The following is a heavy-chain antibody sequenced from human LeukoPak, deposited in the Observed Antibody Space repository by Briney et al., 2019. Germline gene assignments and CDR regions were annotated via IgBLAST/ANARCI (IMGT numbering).Heavy chain of an antibody. D-gene: IGHD3-22*01. CDR3: ARSGGDMYYYDSSGYYRP. Sequence: ASVKVSCKASGYTFTSYDINWVRQATGQGLEWMGWMNPNSGNTGYAQKFQGRVTMTRNTSISTAYMELSSLRSEDTAVYYCARSGGDMYYYDSSGYYRPWGQGTLVTVSS. J-gene: IGHJ5*02. CDR2: MNPNSGNT. CDR1: GYTFTSYD. V-gene: IGHV1-8*01.